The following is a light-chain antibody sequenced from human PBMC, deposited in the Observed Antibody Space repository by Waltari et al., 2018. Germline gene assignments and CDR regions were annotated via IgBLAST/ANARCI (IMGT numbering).Light chain of an antibody. CDR1: SGSIADHF. Sequence: NFILTQPHSVSESPGRTVTISCTRSSGSIADHFVQWYQQRPGSAPTTVIYEDNRRPSGVPDRFSGSMDRSSNSASLTISGLKTEDEADYYCQSYDSSDPWVFGGGTKLTVL. CDR3: QSYDSSDPWV. J-gene: IGLJ3*02. CDR2: EDN. V-gene: IGLV6-57*04.